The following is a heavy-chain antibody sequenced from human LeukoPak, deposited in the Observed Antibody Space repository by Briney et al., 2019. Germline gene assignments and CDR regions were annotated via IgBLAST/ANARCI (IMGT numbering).Heavy chain of an antibody. D-gene: IGHD3-3*01. Sequence: SETLSLTCTVSGGSISSYYWSWIRQPPGKGLEWIGYIYYSGSTNYNPSLKSRVTISVDTSKNQFSLKLSSVTAADTAVYYCARGQAPEKYCDFWSGYSDAFDIWGQGTMVTVSS. CDR3: ARGQAPEKYCDFWSGYSDAFDI. J-gene: IGHJ3*02. V-gene: IGHV4-59*01. CDR2: IYYSGST. CDR1: GGSISSYY.